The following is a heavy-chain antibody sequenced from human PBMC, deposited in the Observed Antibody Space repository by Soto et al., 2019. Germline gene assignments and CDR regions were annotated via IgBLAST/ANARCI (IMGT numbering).Heavy chain of an antibody. CDR3: ARVSSEIFGVVNTGMDV. J-gene: IGHJ6*02. Sequence: GGSLRLSCAASGFTFSDYYMSWIRQAPGKGLECVSYISSSSSYTNYADSVKGRFTISRDNAKNSLYLQMNSLRAEDTAVYYCARVSSEIFGVVNTGMDVWGQGTTVTVYS. CDR1: GFTFSDYY. CDR2: ISSSSSYT. V-gene: IGHV3-11*06. D-gene: IGHD3-3*01.